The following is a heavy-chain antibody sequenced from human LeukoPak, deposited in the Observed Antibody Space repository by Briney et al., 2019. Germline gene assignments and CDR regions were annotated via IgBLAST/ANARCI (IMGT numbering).Heavy chain of an antibody. J-gene: IGHJ4*02. CDR3: AKDLKPDGKWEIDY. CDR2: ILGDGRK. D-gene: IGHD1-26*01. CDR1: GVTFTTYT. Sequence: TGGSLRLSCATSGVTFTTYTMNWVRQAPGKGLEFVSSILGDGRKYYIDSVQDRFAISRDTRTNTLSLHMDSPRLEDTAIYYCAKDLKPDGKWEIDYWGQGTLVTVSS. V-gene: IGHV3-23*01.